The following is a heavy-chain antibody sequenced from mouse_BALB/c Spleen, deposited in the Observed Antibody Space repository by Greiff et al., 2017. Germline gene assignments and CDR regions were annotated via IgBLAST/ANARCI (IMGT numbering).Heavy chain of an antibody. CDR2: ISSGSSTI. D-gene: IGHD4-1*01. CDR1: GFTFSSYT. CDR3: GREESGTWFAY. V-gene: IGHV5-17*02. J-gene: IGHJ3*01. Sequence: EVQGVESGGGLVQPGGSLKLSCAASGFTFSSYTMSWVRQTPEKRLEWVAYISSGSSTIYYADTVKGRFTISRDNPKNTLFLQMTSLRSEDTAMYYCGREESGTWFAYWGQGTLVTVSA.